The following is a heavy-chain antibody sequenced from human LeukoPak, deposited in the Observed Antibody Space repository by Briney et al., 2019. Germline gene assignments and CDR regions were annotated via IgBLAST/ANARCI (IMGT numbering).Heavy chain of an antibody. CDR1: GFTFSTFA. CDR2: ISGGGGST. V-gene: IGHV3-23*01. CDR3: AKSYGISRFYPY. Sequence: PGGSLRLSCAASGFTFSTFAMSWVRQTPGKGLEWVSVISGGGGSTGYADSVKGRFTVSRDNSKNTLYLQMDSLTVEDTAVYYCAKSYGISRFYPYWGQGTLVTVSS. J-gene: IGHJ4*02. D-gene: IGHD3-22*01.